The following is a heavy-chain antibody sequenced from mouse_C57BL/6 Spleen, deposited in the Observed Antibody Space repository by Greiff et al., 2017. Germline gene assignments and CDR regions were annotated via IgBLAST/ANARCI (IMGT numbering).Heavy chain of an antibody. CDR3: AREGVLRFFDY. Sequence: VQLQQSGAELVKPGASVKISCKASGYAFSSYWMNWVKQRPGKGLEWIGQIYPGDGDTNYNGKFKGKATLTADKSSSTAYMQLSSLTSEDSAGYFCAREGVLRFFDYWGQGTTLTVSS. D-gene: IGHD1-1*01. CDR2: IYPGDGDT. J-gene: IGHJ2*01. CDR1: GYAFSSYW. V-gene: IGHV1-80*01.